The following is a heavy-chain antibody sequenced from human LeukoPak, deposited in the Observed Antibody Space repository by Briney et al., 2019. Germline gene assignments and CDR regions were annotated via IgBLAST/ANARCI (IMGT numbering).Heavy chain of an antibody. V-gene: IGHV3-30*18. CDR2: ISYDGSNK. Sequence: GGSLRLSCAASGFTVTSNNMTWVRQAPGKGLEWVAVISYDGSNKYYADSVKGRFTISRDNSKNTLYLQMNSLRAEDTAVYYCAKDRRESSSWYNYYYGIDVWGQGTTVTVSS. D-gene: IGHD6-13*01. CDR3: AKDRRESSSWYNYYYGIDV. J-gene: IGHJ6*02. CDR1: GFTVTSNN.